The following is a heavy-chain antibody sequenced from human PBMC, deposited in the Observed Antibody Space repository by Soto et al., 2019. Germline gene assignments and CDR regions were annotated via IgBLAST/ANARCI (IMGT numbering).Heavy chain of an antibody. Sequence: SVKVSCNASGYIFVDSYIHWVRQAPGQGLEWLGWINPKTGVTFFDQTFQDRLNMTSDTSLSTAYIDLRSLRRDDTAVYYCAKIFGTYSIGEIYALDVWGEGNKVTVSS. D-gene: IGHD3-16*01. CDR2: INPKTGVT. V-gene: IGHV1-2*02. CDR3: AKIFGTYSIGEIYALDV. J-gene: IGHJ6*04. CDR1: GYIFVDSY.